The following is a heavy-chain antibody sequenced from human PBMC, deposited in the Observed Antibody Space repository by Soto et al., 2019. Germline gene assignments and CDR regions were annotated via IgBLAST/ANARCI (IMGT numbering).Heavy chain of an antibody. J-gene: IGHJ6*02. Sequence: ASGKVSCKGSGYTVTSYGISWVRQAPGQGLEWMGWISAYNGNTNYAQKLQGRVTMTTDTSTSTAYMELRSLRSDDTAVYYCAREGEYCSRTSCYEGDYYYYYGMDVWGQGTTVTVSS. V-gene: IGHV1-18*01. CDR1: GYTVTSYG. CDR3: AREGEYCSRTSCYEGDYYYYYGMDV. CDR2: ISAYNGNT. D-gene: IGHD2-2*01.